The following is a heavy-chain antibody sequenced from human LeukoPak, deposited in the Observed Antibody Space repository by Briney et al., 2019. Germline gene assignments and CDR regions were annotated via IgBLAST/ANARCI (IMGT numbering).Heavy chain of an antibody. V-gene: IGHV3-23*01. CDR2: ISGSGGST. CDR3: AKVGILEYYFDY. Sequence: GRSLRLSCAASGFTFSSYAMSWVRQAPGKGLEWVSAISGSGGSTYYADSVKGRFTISRDNSKNTLYLQMNSLRAEDTAVYYCAKVGILEYYFDYWGQGTLVTVSS. J-gene: IGHJ4*02. D-gene: IGHD5-24*01. CDR1: GFTFSSYA.